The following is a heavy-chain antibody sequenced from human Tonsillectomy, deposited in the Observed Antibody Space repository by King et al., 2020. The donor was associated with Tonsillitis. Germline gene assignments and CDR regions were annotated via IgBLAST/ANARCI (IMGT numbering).Heavy chain of an antibody. J-gene: IGHJ6*02. Sequence: QLVQSGAEVKKPGASVKVSCKASGYTFTSYDVNWVRQATGQGLEWMGWMNPNSGNTGYVQKFQGRVTMTRNTSISTAYMELSSLRSEDTAVYYCAVTATPGFYYGMDVWGQGTTVTVSS. CDR3: AVTATPGFYYGMDV. D-gene: IGHD2-15*01. CDR1: GYTFTSYD. V-gene: IGHV1-8*01. CDR2: MNPNSGNT.